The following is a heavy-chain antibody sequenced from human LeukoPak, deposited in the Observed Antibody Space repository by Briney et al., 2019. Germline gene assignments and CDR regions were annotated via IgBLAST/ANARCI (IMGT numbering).Heavy chain of an antibody. CDR1: GGSFSGYY. V-gene: IGHV4-34*01. J-gene: IGHJ6*03. CDR2: INHSGST. D-gene: IGHD2-15*01. Sequence: PSETLSLTCTVSGGSFSGYYWSWIRQPPGKGLEWIGEINHSGSTTYNPSLKSRVTISVDTSKNQFSLKLSSVTAADTAVYYCARGRVCSGGSCYRYYYYYYMDVWGKGTTVTVS. CDR3: ARGRVCSGGSCYRYYYYYYMDV.